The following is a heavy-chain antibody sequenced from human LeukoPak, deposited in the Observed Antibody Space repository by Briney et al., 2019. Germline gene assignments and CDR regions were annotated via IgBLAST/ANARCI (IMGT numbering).Heavy chain of an antibody. CDR3: ARASGDIVVVPAAKHYFYYYYMDV. CDR2: ISAYNGNT. CDR1: GYTVTSYG. Sequence: SSVKVSCTASGYTVTSYGISWVRQAPGQGLEWMGWISAYNGNTSYAQKLQGRVTMTTDTSTSTAYMELRSLRSHDTAVYYCARASGDIVVVPAAKHYFYYYYMDVWGKGTTVTVSS. V-gene: IGHV1-18*01. D-gene: IGHD2-2*01. J-gene: IGHJ6*03.